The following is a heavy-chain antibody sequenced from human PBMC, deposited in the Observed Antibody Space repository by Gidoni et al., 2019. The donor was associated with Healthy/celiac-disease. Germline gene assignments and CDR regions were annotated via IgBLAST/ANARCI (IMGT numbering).Heavy chain of an antibody. V-gene: IGHV3-48*04. CDR1: GFTFSSYS. Sequence: EVQLVESGGGLVQPGGSLRLSCAASGFTFSSYSINWVRQAPGKGLELVSYISSSSSTIYYADSVKGRFTISRDNAKNSLYLQMNSLRAEDTAVYDCARSTVFPSPGGYFDYWGQGTLVTVSS. J-gene: IGHJ4*02. CDR2: ISSSSSTI. CDR3: ARSTVFPSPGGYFDY. D-gene: IGHD2-21*01.